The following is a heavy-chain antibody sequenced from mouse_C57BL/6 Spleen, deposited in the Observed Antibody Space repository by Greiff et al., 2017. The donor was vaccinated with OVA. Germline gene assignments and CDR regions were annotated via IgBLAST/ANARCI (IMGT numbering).Heavy chain of an antibody. CDR1: GYTFTSYW. J-gene: IGHJ2*01. Sequence: VQLQQPGAELVKPGASVKMSCKASGYTFTSYWITWVKQRPGQGLEWIGDIYPGSGSTNYNEKFKSKATLTVDTSSSTAYMQLSSLTSEDSAVYYCARGDYGKRYFDYWGQGTTRTVSS. CDR2: IYPGSGST. D-gene: IGHD2-1*01. V-gene: IGHV1-55*01. CDR3: ARGDYGKRYFDY.